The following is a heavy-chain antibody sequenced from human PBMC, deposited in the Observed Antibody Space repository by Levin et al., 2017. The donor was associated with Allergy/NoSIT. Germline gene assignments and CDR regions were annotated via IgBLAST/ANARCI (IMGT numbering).Heavy chain of an antibody. CDR3: AKDRKYKVIWGSHIDY. J-gene: IGHJ4*02. CDR2: ISGSGGNT. Sequence: GGSLRLSCAASGFTFSSYAMNWVRQAPGKGLEWVSVISGSGGNTFYADSVKGRFTISRDDSKNTLYLQMNSMRAEDTAIYYCAKDRKYKVIWGSHIDYWGQGTLVTVSS. V-gene: IGHV3-23*01. CDR1: GFTFSSYA. D-gene: IGHD3-16*01.